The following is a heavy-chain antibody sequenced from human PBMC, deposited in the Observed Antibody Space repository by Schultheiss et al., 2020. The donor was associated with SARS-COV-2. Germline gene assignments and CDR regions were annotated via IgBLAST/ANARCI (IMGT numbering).Heavy chain of an antibody. V-gene: IGHV1-18*01. D-gene: IGHD6-13*01. Sequence: ASVKVSCKASGYTFTSYGISWVRQAPGQGLEWMGWISAYNGNTNYAQKLQGRVTMTTDTSTSTAYMELRSLRSDDTAVYYCARDFSAAGTPYYYYGMDVWGQGTTVTVSS. CDR2: ISAYNGNT. J-gene: IGHJ6*02. CDR1: GYTFTSYG. CDR3: ARDFSAAGTPYYYYGMDV.